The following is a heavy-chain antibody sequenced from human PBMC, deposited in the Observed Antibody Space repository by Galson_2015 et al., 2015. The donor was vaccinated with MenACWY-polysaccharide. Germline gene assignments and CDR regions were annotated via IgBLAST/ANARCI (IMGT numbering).Heavy chain of an antibody. D-gene: IGHD5-12*01. J-gene: IGHJ4*02. Sequence: LRLSCAASGFTFSTYWMHWVRQAPGKGLVWVSRIKSDGSSTSYADSVKGRFTISRDNAKNTLYLQMNSLRVEDTAVYYCARGYSGYDWGQGTLVTVSS. V-gene: IGHV3-74*01. CDR2: IKSDGSST. CDR1: GFTFSTYW. CDR3: ARGYSGYD.